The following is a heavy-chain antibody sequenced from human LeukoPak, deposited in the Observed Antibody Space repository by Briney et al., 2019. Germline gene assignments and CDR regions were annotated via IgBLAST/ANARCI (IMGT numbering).Heavy chain of an antibody. J-gene: IGHJ4*02. CDR3: ARGRDYGDYYYFDY. CDR1: GGSFSGYY. Sequence: SETLSLTCAVYGGSFSGYYCSWIRQPAGKGLEWIGRIYTSGSTNYNPSLNSRVTISVDTSKNQFSLKLSSVTAADTAVYYCARGRDYGDYYYFDYWGQGTLVTVSS. CDR2: IYTSGST. V-gene: IGHV4-59*10. D-gene: IGHD4-17*01.